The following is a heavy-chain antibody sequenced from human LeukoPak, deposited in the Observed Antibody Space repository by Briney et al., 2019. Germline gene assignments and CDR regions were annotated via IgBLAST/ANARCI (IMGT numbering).Heavy chain of an antibody. J-gene: IGHJ4*01. Sequence: GGSLRLSCAASGFSVSSNYMNWVRQAPGKGLEWVSPISSRSSYIYYADSVKGRFTISRDNAKNSLYLQMNSLRSEDTAVYYCARGARINDYWGQGTLVTVSS. CDR2: ISSRSSYI. CDR3: ARGARINDY. CDR1: GFSVSSNY. V-gene: IGHV3-21*01.